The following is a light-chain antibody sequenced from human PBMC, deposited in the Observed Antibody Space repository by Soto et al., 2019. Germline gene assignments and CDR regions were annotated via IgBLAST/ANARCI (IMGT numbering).Light chain of an antibody. CDR1: QGISSW. CDR2: AAS. J-gene: IGKJ1*01. CDR3: QHYNSYSEA. Sequence: DIQMTQSPSSVSASVGDRVTIPCGASQGISSWLAWYQKKPRKAPDLLIYAASSLQSGVPSRFSGSESGTDFTLTISSLRPEDCATYYCQHYNSYSEAFGQGTKVDIK. V-gene: IGKV1D-16*01.